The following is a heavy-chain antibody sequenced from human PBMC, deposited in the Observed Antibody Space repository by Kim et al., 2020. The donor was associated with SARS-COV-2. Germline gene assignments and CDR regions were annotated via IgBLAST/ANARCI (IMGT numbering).Heavy chain of an antibody. CDR1: GFTFGDYA. Sequence: GGSLRLSCSASGFTFGDYAMSWFRQAPGKGLEWVGFIRSKAYGGTTEYAASVKGRFTISRDDSKSIAYLQMNSLKTEDTAVYYCTTVRGEGVGLFDYWGQGTLVTVSS. D-gene: IGHD3-10*01. CDR2: IRSKAYGGTT. V-gene: IGHV3-49*03. CDR3: TTVRGEGVGLFDY. J-gene: IGHJ4*02.